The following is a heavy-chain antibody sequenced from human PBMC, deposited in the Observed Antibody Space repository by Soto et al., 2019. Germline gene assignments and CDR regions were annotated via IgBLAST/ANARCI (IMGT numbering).Heavy chain of an antibody. CDR1: GGTFSSYA. D-gene: IGHD3-22*01. J-gene: IGHJ5*02. V-gene: IGHV1-69*13. CDR3: ARDRFRDYYDSSGYLNWFDP. CDR2: IIPIFGTA. Sequence: SVKVSCKASGGTFSSYAISWLRQAPGQGLEWMGGIIPIFGTANYAQKFQGRVTITADESTSTAYMELSSLRSEDTAVYYCARDRFRDYYDSSGYLNWFDPWG.